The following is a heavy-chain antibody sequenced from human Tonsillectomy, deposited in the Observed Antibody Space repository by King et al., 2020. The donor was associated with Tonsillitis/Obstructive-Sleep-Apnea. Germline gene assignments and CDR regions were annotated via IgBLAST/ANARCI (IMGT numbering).Heavy chain of an antibody. D-gene: IGHD3-9*01. Sequence: EQLVQSGAEVKKPGASVKVSCKASGYTFTSYYMHWVRQAPGQGLEWMGIINPSGGSTSYAQKFQGRVTMTRDTSTSTVYMELSSLRSEDTAVYYRARDHVLTYYDILTGPYYFDYWGQGTLVTVSS. CDR2: INPSGGST. J-gene: IGHJ4*02. V-gene: IGHV1-46*01. CDR1: GYTFTSYY. CDR3: ARDHVLTYYDILTGPYYFDY.